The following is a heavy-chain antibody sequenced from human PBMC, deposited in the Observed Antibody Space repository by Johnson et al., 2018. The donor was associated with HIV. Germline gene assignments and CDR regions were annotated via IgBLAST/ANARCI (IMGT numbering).Heavy chain of an antibody. CDR3: AKDQWSSSWTTYAFVI. Sequence: QVQLVESGGGVVQPGRSLRLSCAASGFTFSTYGMHWVRQAPGKGLEGVAVMWYDGSNKDYADSVKGRFTISRDNSKNTLYLQMNSLRAEDTAFYYCAKDQWSSSWTTYAFVIWGQGTMVTVSS. CDR1: GFTFSTYG. V-gene: IGHV3-33*06. D-gene: IGHD6-13*01. J-gene: IGHJ3*02. CDR2: MWYDGSNK.